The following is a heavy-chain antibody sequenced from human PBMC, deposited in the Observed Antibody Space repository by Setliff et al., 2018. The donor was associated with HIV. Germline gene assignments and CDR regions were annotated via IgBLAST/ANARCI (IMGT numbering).Heavy chain of an antibody. CDR1: GFTFHDYG. V-gene: IGHV3-20*04. J-gene: IGHJ4*02. Sequence: PGESLTISCAASGFTFHDYGMSWVRQAPGKGLEWVSGINWNGGSIGYADSVKGRFAISRDNGKNSLYLQMNNLRVDDTAMYYCARGGITVGGYTLVGDRLWDHWGQGTPVTVS. D-gene: IGHD3-16*01. CDR2: INWNGGSI. CDR3: ARGGITVGGYTLVGDRLWDH.